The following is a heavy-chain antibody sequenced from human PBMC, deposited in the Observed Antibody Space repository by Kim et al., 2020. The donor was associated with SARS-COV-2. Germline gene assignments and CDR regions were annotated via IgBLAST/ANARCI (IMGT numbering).Heavy chain of an antibody. D-gene: IGHD5-12*01. J-gene: IGHJ6*02. V-gene: IGHV3-13*04. CDR1: GFTFSSYD. Sequence: GGSLRLSCAASGFTFSSYDMHWVRQATGKGLEWVSAIGTAGVTYYPGSVKGRFTISRENAKNSLYLQMNSLRAGDTAVYYCARGTIDSGYDWDYYYGMDVWGQGPTVTVSS. CDR2: IGTAGVT. CDR3: ARGTIDSGYDWDYYYGMDV.